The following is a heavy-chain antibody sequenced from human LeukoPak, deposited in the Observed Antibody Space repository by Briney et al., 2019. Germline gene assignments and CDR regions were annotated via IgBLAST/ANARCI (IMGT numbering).Heavy chain of an antibody. J-gene: IGHJ4*02. D-gene: IGHD3-9*01. Sequence: GGSLRLSCAASGFTFSNYAMSWVRQAPGKGLEWVSATTGSGGNTYYADSVKGRFTISRDNSKNTVFLQMNSLRAEDTAVYYCAKWGDYDVLTGYYVSDYWGQGTLVTVSS. CDR1: GFTFSNYA. CDR3: AKWGDYDVLTGYYVSDY. CDR2: TTGSGGNT. V-gene: IGHV3-23*01.